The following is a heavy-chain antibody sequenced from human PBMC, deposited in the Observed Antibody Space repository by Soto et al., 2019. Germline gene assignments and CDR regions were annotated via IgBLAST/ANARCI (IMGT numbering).Heavy chain of an antibody. V-gene: IGHV1-69*06. CDR2: IIPIFGTA. D-gene: IGHD5-12*01. CDR1: GGTFSSYA. Sequence: SVKVSCKASGGTFSSYAISWVRQAPGQGLEWMGGIIPIFGTANYAQKFQGRVTITADKSTSTAYMELSSLRSEDTAVYYCARRGEGRDGYNGDIWGQGTMVTV. J-gene: IGHJ3*02. CDR3: ARRGEGRDGYNGDI.